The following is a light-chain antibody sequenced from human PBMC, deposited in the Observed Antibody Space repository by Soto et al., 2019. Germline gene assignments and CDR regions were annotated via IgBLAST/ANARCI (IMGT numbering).Light chain of an antibody. CDR1: QTISNY. Sequence: DIQMAQSPSSLSASVGDRVTITCRTTQTISNYLNWYQQKPGKAPNLLSYGVSTLQSGVPSRFRGSGSGTDFTLTISSLQPEDFATYFCQQSYSNPPWTLGQGTKVDIK. CDR2: GVS. J-gene: IGKJ1*01. CDR3: QQSYSNPPWT. V-gene: IGKV1-39*01.